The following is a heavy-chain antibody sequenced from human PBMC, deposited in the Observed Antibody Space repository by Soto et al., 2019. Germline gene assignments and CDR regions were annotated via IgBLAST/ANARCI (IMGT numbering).Heavy chain of an antibody. CDR2: IYTSGST. D-gene: IGHD6-13*01. CDR3: ARGXAAASPNTNYYYYGMDV. V-gene: IGHV4-4*07. Sequence: SETLSLTCTVSGGSISSYYWSWIRQPAGKGLEWIGRIYTSGSTNYNPSLKSRVTMSVDTSKNQFSLKLSSVTAADTAVYYCARGXAAASPNTNYYYYGMDVWGQGTTVTVSS. J-gene: IGHJ6*02. CDR1: GGSISSYY.